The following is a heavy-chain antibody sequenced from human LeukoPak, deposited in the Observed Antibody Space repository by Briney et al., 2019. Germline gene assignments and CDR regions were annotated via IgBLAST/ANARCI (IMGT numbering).Heavy chain of an antibody. V-gene: IGHV4-4*07. Sequence: SETLSLTCTVSGGSISSYYWSWIRQPAGKGLEWIGRIYTSGSTNYNPSLKSRVTMSVDTSKNQFSLKLSSVTAADTAVYYCARDRPTYYYDSSGYYDPYNWFDPWGQGTLVTVSS. J-gene: IGHJ5*02. CDR2: IYTSGST. CDR1: GGSISSYY. CDR3: ARDRPTYYYDSSGYYDPYNWFDP. D-gene: IGHD3-22*01.